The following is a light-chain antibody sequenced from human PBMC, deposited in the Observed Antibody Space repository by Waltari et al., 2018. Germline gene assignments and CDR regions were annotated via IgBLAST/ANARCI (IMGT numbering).Light chain of an antibody. J-gene: IGKJ1*01. CDR1: QSVSKY. CDR2: DAS. Sequence: EVVLTQSPGTLSLSPGERATFSCRASQSVSKYLAWYQQKPGQAPRLLIYDASTRATGIPDRFSGSGWGTDFSLTISRLEPEDFAVYYCQKYETLPATFGQGTKVQMK. CDR3: QKYETLPAT. V-gene: IGKV3-20*01.